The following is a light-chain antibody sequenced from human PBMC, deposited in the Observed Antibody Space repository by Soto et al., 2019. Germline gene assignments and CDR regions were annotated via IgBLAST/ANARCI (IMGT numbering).Light chain of an antibody. CDR2: EVS. J-gene: IGLJ2*01. Sequence: QSALTQPASVSGSPGQSITISCTGTTSDVGSYNLVSWYQQHPGKAPKLIIYEVSERPSGVSTRFSGSKSGNMASLTISGLQAEDEAEYYCCSYATPRQFGEGTKLTVL. CDR3: CSYATPRQ. V-gene: IGLV2-23*02. CDR1: TSDVGSYNL.